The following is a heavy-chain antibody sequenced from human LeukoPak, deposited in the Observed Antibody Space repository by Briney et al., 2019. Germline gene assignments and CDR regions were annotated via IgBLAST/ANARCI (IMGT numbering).Heavy chain of an antibody. Sequence: ASVKVSCKASGYTFTSYDINWVRQATGQGLEWMGWMNPNSGNTGYAQKFQGRVTMTRNTSISTAYMELSSLRSEDPAVYYCARGGVPGYYYDSSGYIWFDPWGQGTLVTVSS. CDR2: MNPNSGNT. J-gene: IGHJ5*02. V-gene: IGHV1-8*01. D-gene: IGHD3-22*01. CDR1: GYTFTSYD. CDR3: ARGGVPGYYYDSSGYIWFDP.